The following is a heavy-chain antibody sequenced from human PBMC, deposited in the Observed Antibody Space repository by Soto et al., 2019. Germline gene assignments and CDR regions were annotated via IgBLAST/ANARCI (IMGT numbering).Heavy chain of an antibody. V-gene: IGHV5-51*01. CDR2: IYPGDSDT. Sequence: GESLKISCKGSGYSFTIYWIGWLRQMPGKGLEWMGIIYPGDSDTRYSPSFQGQVTISADKSISTAYLQWSSLKASDTAMYYCARHEGSILMVYAIGYGGQGTLVTVSS. CDR1: GYSFTIYW. J-gene: IGHJ4*02. CDR3: ARHEGSILMVYAIGY. D-gene: IGHD2-8*01.